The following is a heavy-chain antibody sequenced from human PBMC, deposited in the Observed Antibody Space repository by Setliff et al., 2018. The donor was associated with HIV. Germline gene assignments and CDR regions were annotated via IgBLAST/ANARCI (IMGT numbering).Heavy chain of an antibody. CDR2: IQSSGIT. J-gene: IGHJ3*02. D-gene: IGHD3-10*01. V-gene: IGHV3-23*01. CDR3: ARERGSGNIYAFDI. Sequence: PGGSLRLSCAASGFTFSSSAMSWVRQAPGKGLEWVSLIQSSGITYYADSVKGRFTISRDNAKNSLYLQMNSLRAEDTAVYYCARERGSGNIYAFDIWGQGTMVTVSS. CDR1: GFTFSSSA.